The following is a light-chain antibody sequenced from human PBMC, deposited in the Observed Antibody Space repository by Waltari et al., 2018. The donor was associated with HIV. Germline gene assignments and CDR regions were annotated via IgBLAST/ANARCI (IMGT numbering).Light chain of an antibody. CDR3: QQSKNYPFT. Sequence: AIQLTQSPSSLSASVGDRVTITCRASQGISSALAWYQQKPGKAPKLLIYDASSLESGVPSRCSGSGSGTDFTLTISSLQPEDFATYYCQQSKNYPFTFGPGTKVDIK. J-gene: IGKJ3*01. CDR2: DAS. CDR1: QGISSA. V-gene: IGKV1D-13*01.